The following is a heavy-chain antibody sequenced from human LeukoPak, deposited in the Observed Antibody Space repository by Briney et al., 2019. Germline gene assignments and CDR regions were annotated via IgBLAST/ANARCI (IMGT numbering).Heavy chain of an antibody. CDR3: ARSYSSGSWFDP. CDR2: VYTSGGT. J-gene: IGHJ5*02. V-gene: IGHV4-61*02. Sequence: TTSETLSLTCTVSGDSISSTSHFWTWIRQPAGKGLEWIGRVYTSGGTDYNPSLASRVTISIDTSKNQFSLKLSSVTAADTAVYYCARSYSSGSWFDPWGQGTLVTVSS. D-gene: IGHD6-25*01. CDR1: GDSISSTSHF.